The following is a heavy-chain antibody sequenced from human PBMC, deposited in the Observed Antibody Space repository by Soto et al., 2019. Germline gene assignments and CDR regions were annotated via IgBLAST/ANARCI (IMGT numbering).Heavy chain of an antibody. V-gene: IGHV1-2*04. CDR1: GYTFTGYY. CDR3: TSPTRPYYYDSSGYPFDY. D-gene: IGHD3-22*01. J-gene: IGHJ4*02. Sequence: ASVKVSCKASGYTFTGYYMHWVRQAPGQGLEWMGWINPNSGGTNYAQKFQGWVTMTRDTSISTAYMELSRLRSDDTAVYYCTSPTRPYYYDSSGYPFDYWGQGTLVTVSS. CDR2: INPNSGGT.